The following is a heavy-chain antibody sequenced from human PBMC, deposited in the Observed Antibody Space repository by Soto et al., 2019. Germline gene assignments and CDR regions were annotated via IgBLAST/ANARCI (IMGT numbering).Heavy chain of an antibody. CDR2: MNPYSGGT. J-gene: IGHJ5*02. CDR3: ARDLGGYDLYGPDT. Sequence: ASVKVSCKASGYTFIDSFIHWVRQAPGQRCEWMGWMNPYSGGTHFAQKFQGRVTMTRDTSISTAFLEVTRLRSDDTAVYFCARDLGGYDLYGPDTWGQGTLVTVSS. CDR1: GYTFIDSF. D-gene: IGHD5-12*01. V-gene: IGHV1-2*02.